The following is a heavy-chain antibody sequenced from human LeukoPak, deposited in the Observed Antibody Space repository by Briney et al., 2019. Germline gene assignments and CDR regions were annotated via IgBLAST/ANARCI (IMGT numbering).Heavy chain of an antibody. V-gene: IGHV3-66*01. CDR1: GFTVSSNY. D-gene: IGHD3-9*01. CDR2: IYSGGST. Sequence: GGSLRLSCAASGFTVSSNYMSWVRQAPGKGLEWVSVIYSGGSTYYADSVKGRFTISRDNSKNTLYLQMNSLRAEDTAVYYCARVDILTGTYDYWGQGTLVTVSS. CDR3: ARVDILTGTYDY. J-gene: IGHJ4*02.